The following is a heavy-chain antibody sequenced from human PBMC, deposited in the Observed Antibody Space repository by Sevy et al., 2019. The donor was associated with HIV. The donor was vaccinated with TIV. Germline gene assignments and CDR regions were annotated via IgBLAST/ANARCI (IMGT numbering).Heavy chain of an antibody. J-gene: IGHJ4*02. V-gene: IGHV3-23*01. CDR3: AKGADYDYIWGSYRYSYFDY. D-gene: IGHD3-16*02. CDR2: ISGSGGST. CDR1: GFTFSSYA. Sequence: GGSLRLSCAASGFTFSSYAMSWVRQAPGKGLEWVSAISGSGGSTYYADSVKGRFTISRDNSKNTLYLQMNSLGAEDTAVYYCAKGADYDYIWGSYRYSYFDYWGQGTLVTVSS.